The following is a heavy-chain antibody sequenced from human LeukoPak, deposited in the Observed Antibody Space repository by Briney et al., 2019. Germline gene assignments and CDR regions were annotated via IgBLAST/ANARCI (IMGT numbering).Heavy chain of an antibody. D-gene: IGHD4-17*01. Sequence: ASVKVSCTASGYTFTGYYMHWVRQAPGQGLEWMGWINPNSGGTNYAQKFQGRVTMTRDTSISTAYMELSRLRSDDTAVYYCARVDYYGDYVYDYWGQGTLVTVSS. CDR2: INPNSGGT. CDR1: GYTFTGYY. J-gene: IGHJ4*02. CDR3: ARVDYYGDYVYDY. V-gene: IGHV1-2*02.